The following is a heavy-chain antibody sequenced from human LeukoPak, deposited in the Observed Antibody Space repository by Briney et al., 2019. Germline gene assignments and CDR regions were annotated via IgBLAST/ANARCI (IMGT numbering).Heavy chain of an antibody. CDR3: ARQDPYYDILTGYFGDAFDI. Sequence: PSETLSLTCTVSGGSISSYYWSWIRQPPGKGLEWLGYIYYSGSTNYNPSLKSRVTISVDTSKNQFSLKLSSVTAADTAVYYCARQDPYYDILTGYFGDAFDIWGQGTMVTVSS. CDR2: IYYSGST. CDR1: GGSISSYY. V-gene: IGHV4-59*08. D-gene: IGHD3-9*01. J-gene: IGHJ3*02.